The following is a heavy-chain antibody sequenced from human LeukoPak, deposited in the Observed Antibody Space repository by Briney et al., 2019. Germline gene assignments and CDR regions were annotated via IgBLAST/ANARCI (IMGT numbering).Heavy chain of an antibody. D-gene: IGHD2-2*02. V-gene: IGHV3-7*01. Sequence: GGSLRLSCAASGFTFSSYWMSWVRQAPGKGLEWVANIKQDGSEKYYVDSVKGRFTISRDNAKNSLYLQMNSLRAEDTAVYYCARDRIVPAAILVENHYYYMDVWGKGTTVTVSS. J-gene: IGHJ6*03. CDR2: IKQDGSEK. CDR1: GFTFSSYW. CDR3: ARDRIVPAAILVENHYYYMDV.